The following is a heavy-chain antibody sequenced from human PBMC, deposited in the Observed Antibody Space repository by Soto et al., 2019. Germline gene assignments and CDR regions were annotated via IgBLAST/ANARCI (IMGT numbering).Heavy chain of an antibody. CDR3: ARPKGSYSSGYYYFDY. D-gene: IGHD6-19*01. J-gene: IGHJ4*02. Sequence: GASVKVSCKASGYTFTSYGISWVRQAPGQGLEWMGWISPYNGNTNYAQKFQGRVTITADESTSTAYMELSSLRSEDTAVYYCARPKGSYSSGYYYFDYWGQGTLVTVSS. CDR2: ISPYNGNT. V-gene: IGHV1-18*01. CDR1: GYTFTSYG.